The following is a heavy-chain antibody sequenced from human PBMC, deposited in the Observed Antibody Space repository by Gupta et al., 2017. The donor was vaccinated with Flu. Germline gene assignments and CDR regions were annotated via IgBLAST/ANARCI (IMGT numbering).Heavy chain of an antibody. CDR3: ARVMFPWTSYSHYGMDV. J-gene: IGHJ6*02. CDR1: GYSFTNYW. D-gene: IGHD3-10*02. V-gene: IGHV5-51*03. CDR2: IYPGDSDT. Sequence: EVQLVQSGAEVKKPGESLKISCKGSGYSFTNYWIGWVRQLPGKGLEWMGIIYPGDSDTKYSPSFQGQVTISADKSISTAYLQWSSLKASDTAMYYCARVMFPWTSYSHYGMDVWGQGTTVTVSS.